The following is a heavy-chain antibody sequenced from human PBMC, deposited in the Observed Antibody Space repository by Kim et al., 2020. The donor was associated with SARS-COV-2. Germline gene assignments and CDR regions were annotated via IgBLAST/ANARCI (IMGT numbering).Heavy chain of an antibody. V-gene: IGHV1-69*01. CDR3: GSGYYYGGDY. D-gene: IGHD3-22*01. Sequence: TGNYALEFQGRVTITADESTGTAYMELSSLRSEDTAVYYCGSGYYYGGDYWGQGTLVTVSS. J-gene: IGHJ4*02. CDR2: TG.